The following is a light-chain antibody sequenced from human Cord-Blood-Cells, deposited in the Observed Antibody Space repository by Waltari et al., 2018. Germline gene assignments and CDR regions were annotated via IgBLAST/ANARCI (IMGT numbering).Light chain of an antibody. V-gene: IGLV1-40*01. CDR3: QSYDSSLSVYVV. CDR2: GNS. CDR1: SSNIGAGYD. Sequence: QSVLTQPPSVSGAPGQRVTIPCPGTSSNIGAGYDFHWYQQPPGTAPKLLIYGNSNRPSGVPDRFSGSKSGTAASLAITGLQAEDEADYYCQSYDSSLSVYVVFGGGTKLTVL. J-gene: IGLJ2*01.